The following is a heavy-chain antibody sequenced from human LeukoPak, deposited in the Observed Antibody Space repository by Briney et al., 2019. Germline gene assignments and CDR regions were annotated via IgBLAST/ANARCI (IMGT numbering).Heavy chain of an antibody. V-gene: IGHV5-10-1*01. CDR3: ARLRARDDYGDSEIY. D-gene: IGHD4-17*01. CDR1: GCSFTSYW. J-gene: IGHJ4*02. CDR2: IDPSDSYT. Sequence: GESLKISCKGCGCSFTSYWSSWVRQMPGKGLEWKCRIDPSDSYTNYSPSFQGHVTISADKSISTAYLQWSSLKASDTAMYYCARLRARDDYGDSEIYWGQGTLVTVSS.